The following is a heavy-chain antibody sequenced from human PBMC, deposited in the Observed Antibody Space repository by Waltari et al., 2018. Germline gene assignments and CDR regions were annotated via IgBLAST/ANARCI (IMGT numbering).Heavy chain of an antibody. Sequence: VQLVQSGAEAKKPGASVKVSCQASGYIFTDYYIHGVRQAPGRGLEWVGRFNPDSGGTNYAQKFQGRVTMTTDTSITTAYMELSRLTSDDTALYYCVRGSGGYSWFDPWGQGTLLTVSS. CDR3: VRGSGGYSWFDP. V-gene: IGHV1-2*06. D-gene: IGHD3-10*01. CDR1: GYIFTDYY. CDR2: FNPDSGGT. J-gene: IGHJ5*02.